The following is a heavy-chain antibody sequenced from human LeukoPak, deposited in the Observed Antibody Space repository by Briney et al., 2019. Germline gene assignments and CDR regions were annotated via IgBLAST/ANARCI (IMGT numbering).Heavy chain of an antibody. CDR1: GYTFTSYD. J-gene: IGHJ4*02. CDR2: MSPNSGNT. D-gene: IGHD3-10*01. CDR3: HTGSYYRRYYFDY. V-gene: IGHV1-8*01. Sequence: ASVKVSCKASGYTFTSYDINWVRQATGQGLEWMGWMSPNSGNTGYAQKFQGRVTMTRNTSISTAYMELSSLRSEDTAVYYCHTGSYYRRYYFDYWGQGTLVTVSS.